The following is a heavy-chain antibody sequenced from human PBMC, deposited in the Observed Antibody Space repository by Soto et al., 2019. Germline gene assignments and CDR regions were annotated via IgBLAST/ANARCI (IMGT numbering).Heavy chain of an antibody. Sequence: SQTLSLTCTVSGGSISSYYWSWIRQPPGKGLEWIGYIYYSGSTNYNPSLKSRVTISVDTSKNQFSLKLSSVTAADTAVYYCASTGDSSGWYWPFDIWGQGTMVTVSS. D-gene: IGHD6-19*01. J-gene: IGHJ3*02. V-gene: IGHV4-59*01. CDR2: IYYSGST. CDR3: ASTGDSSGWYWPFDI. CDR1: GGSISSYY.